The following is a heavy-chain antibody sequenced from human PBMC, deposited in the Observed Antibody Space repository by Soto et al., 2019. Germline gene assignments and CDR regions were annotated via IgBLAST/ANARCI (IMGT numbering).Heavy chain of an antibody. V-gene: IGHV1-69*13. J-gene: IGHJ6*02. CDR3: ASDYCSGGSCYESPWSYYYGMDV. CDR1: GGTFSSYA. Sequence: ASVKVSCKASGGTFSSYAISWVRQAPGQGLEWMGGIIPIFGTVNYAQKFQGRVTITAGESTSTAYMELSSPRSEDTAVYYCASDYCSGGSCYESPWSYYYGMDVWGQGTTVTVS. CDR2: IIPIFGTV. D-gene: IGHD2-15*01.